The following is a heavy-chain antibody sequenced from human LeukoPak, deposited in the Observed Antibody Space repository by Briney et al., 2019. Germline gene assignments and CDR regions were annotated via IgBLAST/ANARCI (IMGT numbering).Heavy chain of an antibody. V-gene: IGHV3-21*01. CDR1: GFTFSSYS. CDR3: ARALSDYYDSSGYPYYFDY. Sequence: GGSLRLSCAASGFTFSSYSMNWVRQAPGKGLEWVSSISSSSSYIYYADSVKGRFTISRDNAKNSLYLQMNSLRADDTAVYYCARALSDYYDSSGYPYYFDYWGQGTLVTVSS. CDR2: ISSSSSYI. J-gene: IGHJ4*02. D-gene: IGHD3-22*01.